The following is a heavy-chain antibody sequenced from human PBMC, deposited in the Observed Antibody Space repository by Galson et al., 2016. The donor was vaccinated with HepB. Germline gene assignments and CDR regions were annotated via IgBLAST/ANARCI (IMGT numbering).Heavy chain of an antibody. V-gene: IGHV3-NL1*01. CDR3: VGSHYRSSSDY. CDR2: IYASGRT. CDR1: GFTFRTYG. Sequence: SLRLSCAASGFTFRTYGMHWVRQAPGKGLEWVSGIYASGRTFYADSVKGRFTIDNSKNTLFLQMNSLRVEDTAVYYCVGSHYRSSSDYWGQGTLVTVSS. J-gene: IGHJ4*02. D-gene: IGHD1-26*01.